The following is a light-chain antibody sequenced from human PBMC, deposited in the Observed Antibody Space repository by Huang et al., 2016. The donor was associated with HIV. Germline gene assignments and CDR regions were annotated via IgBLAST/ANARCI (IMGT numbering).Light chain of an antibody. J-gene: IGKJ2*01. V-gene: IGKV3-15*01. CDR2: AAS. CDR3: QQYNKWPPEYT. CDR1: QSVNTN. Sequence: MSQSPATLAASPGERVTLSCGASQSVNTNLAWYQQTPGQPPRLLIYAASTRATGVPVRFAGIGSGTEFTLTIDSLQSDDFAVYYCQQYNKWPPEYTFGQGTRLEIK.